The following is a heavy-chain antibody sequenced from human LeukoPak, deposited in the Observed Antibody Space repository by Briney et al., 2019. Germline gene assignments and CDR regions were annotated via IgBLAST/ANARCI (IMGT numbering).Heavy chain of an antibody. CDR1: GGSISSYY. J-gene: IGHJ4*02. Sequence: SETLSLTCTVSGGSISSYYWSWIRQPPGKGLEWIGYIYYSGSTNYNPSLKSRVTISVDTSKNQFSLKLSSVTAADTAVYYCARVGYCSSTSCYGGRDYWGQGTLVTVSS. D-gene: IGHD2-2*01. CDR2: IYYSGST. CDR3: ARVGYCSSTSCYGGRDY. V-gene: IGHV4-59*12.